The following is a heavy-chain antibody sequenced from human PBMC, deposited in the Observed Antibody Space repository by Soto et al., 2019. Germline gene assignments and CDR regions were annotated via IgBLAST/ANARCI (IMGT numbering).Heavy chain of an antibody. CDR3: ARGSAGCWSGYGSASFDY. J-gene: IGHJ4*02. D-gene: IGHD3-3*01. Sequence: SETLSPTCALDAGSFSGYYSSWIRHPPREWLEWIGEIKQIGSTNYNPSLKSRVTISVDTSKNQFSPKLSSVSVEETAVYYCARGSAGCWSGYGSASFDYWGQGTLVTVSS. CDR2: IKQIGST. V-gene: IGHV4-34*01. CDR1: AGSFSGYY.